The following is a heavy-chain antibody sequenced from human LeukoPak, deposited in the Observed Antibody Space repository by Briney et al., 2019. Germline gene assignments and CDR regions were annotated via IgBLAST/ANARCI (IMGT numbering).Heavy chain of an antibody. V-gene: IGHV1-2*06. D-gene: IGHD6-13*01. J-gene: IGHJ4*02. CDR1: GYTFTGYY. CDR3: ARAVSGSSSRFDY. Sequence: ASVKVSCKASGYTFTGYYMHWVRQAPGQGLEWMGRINPNSGGTNYAQKFQGRVTMTRDTSTSTVYMELSSLRSEDTAVYYCARAVSGSSSRFDYWGQGTLVTVSS. CDR2: INPNSGGT.